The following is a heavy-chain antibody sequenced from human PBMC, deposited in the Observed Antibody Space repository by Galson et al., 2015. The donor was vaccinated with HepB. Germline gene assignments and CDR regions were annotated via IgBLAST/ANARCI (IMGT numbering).Heavy chain of an antibody. D-gene: IGHD2-21*02. CDR1: GFLVSRYY. Sequence: SLRLSCAASGFLVSRYYMSWVRQAPGKGLEWISVMYSGGNTYYTDSVKGRFTISRDNSKNTLYLQMNSLRAEDTAVYYCARSPRGDSGDYVDYFDYWGQGVLVTVSS. J-gene: IGHJ4*02. CDR3: ARSPRGDSGDYVDYFDY. CDR2: MYSGGNT. V-gene: IGHV3-53*01.